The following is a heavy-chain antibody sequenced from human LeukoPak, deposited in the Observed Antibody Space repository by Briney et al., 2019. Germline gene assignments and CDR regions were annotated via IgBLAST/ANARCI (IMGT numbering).Heavy chain of an antibody. CDR2: ISWNSGSI. CDR1: GFTFDDYA. CDR3: ANGSDY. Sequence: GGSLRLSCAASGFTFDDYAMHWVRQAPGKGLEWVSGISWNSGSIGYADSVKGRFTISRDNAKNSLYLQMNSLRAEDTALYYCANGSDYWGQGTLVTVSS. V-gene: IGHV3-9*01. J-gene: IGHJ4*02.